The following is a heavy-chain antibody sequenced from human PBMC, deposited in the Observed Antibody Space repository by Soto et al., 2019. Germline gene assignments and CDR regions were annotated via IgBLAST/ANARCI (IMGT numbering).Heavy chain of an antibody. CDR2: IKPDGSAT. CDR3: ARAGYCGPGCYYYFDY. Sequence: EVQLVESGGGLFQPGGSLRLSWAVSGFTFGSYWMNGVRLIPGKGREGGAYIKPDGSATYYVDSVKGRFTISRDNAKNSLYLQMNSLRVEDTSVYYCARAGYCGPGCYYYFDYWGQGTLVTVSS. J-gene: IGHJ4*02. CDR1: GFTFGSYW. D-gene: IGHD2-21*02. V-gene: IGHV3-7*01.